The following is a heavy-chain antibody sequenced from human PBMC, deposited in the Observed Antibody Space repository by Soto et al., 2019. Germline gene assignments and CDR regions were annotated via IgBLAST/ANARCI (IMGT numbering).Heavy chain of an antibody. J-gene: IGHJ5*02. Sequence: ASVKVYCKASGGTFSSYAISWVRQAPGQRLEWMGGIIPIFGTANYAQKFQGRVTITADESTSTAYMELSSLRSEDTAVYYCARDREYYYDSSGYHYGWFDPWGQGTLVTVSS. D-gene: IGHD3-22*01. CDR1: GGTFSSYA. V-gene: IGHV1-69*13. CDR3: ARDREYYYDSSGYHYGWFDP. CDR2: IIPIFGTA.